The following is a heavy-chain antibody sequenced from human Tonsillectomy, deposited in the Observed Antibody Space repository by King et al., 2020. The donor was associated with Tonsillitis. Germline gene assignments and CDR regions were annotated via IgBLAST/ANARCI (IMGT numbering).Heavy chain of an antibody. J-gene: IGHJ4*02. Sequence: VQLVESGGGVVQPGRSLRLSCAASGFTFSSYGFHWVRQAPGKGLEWVAVIWYDGSNKYYADSVKGRFTISRDNSKNTLYLQMNSLRAEDTAVYYCARDRVESPFDYWGQGTLVTVSS. V-gene: IGHV3-33*08. CDR2: IWYDGSNK. CDR1: GFTFSSYG. CDR3: ARDRVESPFDY.